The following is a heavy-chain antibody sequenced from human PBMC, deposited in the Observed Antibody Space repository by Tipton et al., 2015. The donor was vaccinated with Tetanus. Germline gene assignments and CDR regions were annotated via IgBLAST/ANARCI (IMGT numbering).Heavy chain of an antibody. V-gene: IGHV3-15*07. J-gene: IGHJ4*01. D-gene: IGHD3-16*01. CDR1: GLNFTNAW. Sequence: SLRLSCEASGLNFTNAWMTWVRQAPGRDLEWVGHIRSKTQGSTTAYAAPVKGRFIISRDDSKSTYYLQMNSLQIDDTGVYYCAQLGGLKGYWGRGTLVTVSS. CDR3: AQLGGLKGY. CDR2: IRSKTQGSTT.